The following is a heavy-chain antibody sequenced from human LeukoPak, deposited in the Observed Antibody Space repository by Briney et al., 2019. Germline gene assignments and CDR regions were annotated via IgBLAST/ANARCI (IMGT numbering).Heavy chain of an antibody. V-gene: IGHV4-30-2*01. CDR2: IYHSGST. CDR1: GCSISSGGYS. Sequence: SETLSLTCAVSGCSISSGGYSWSWIRQPPGKGLEWIGYIYHSGSTYYNPALKSRVTISVDRSKDQSSLKLSSVTAADPAVYYCARQEMATIYNWLDPWGQGTLVTVSS. J-gene: IGHJ5*02. CDR3: ARQEMATIYNWLDP. D-gene: IGHD5-24*01.